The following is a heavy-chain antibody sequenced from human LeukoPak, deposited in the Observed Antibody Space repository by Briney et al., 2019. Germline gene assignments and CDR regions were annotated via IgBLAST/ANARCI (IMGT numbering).Heavy chain of an antibody. D-gene: IGHD3-10*01. CDR2: IYSGGST. J-gene: IGHJ6*03. CDR1: GFTGSSNY. V-gene: IGHV3-66*02. Sequence: GGSLRLSCAASGFTGSSNYMSGVRQAPGKGLEWVSVIYSGGSTYYADSVKGRFAISRDNSKNTLYLQMNSLRAEDTAVYYCARELSGRGYYYYMDVWGKGTTVTVSS. CDR3: ARELSGRGYYYYMDV.